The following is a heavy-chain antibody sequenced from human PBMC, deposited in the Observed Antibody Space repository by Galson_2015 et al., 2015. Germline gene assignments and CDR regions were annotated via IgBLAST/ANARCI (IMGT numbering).Heavy chain of an antibody. J-gene: IGHJ6*02. D-gene: IGHD2-2*01. V-gene: IGHV3-23*01. Sequence: SLRLSCAASGFTFSSYAMNWVRQAPGKGLEWVSSISSSGGSTYYADSEKGRFTISRDNSKNTLYLQMNSLRAEDTAVYYCAKAWCTSCQAHYYYYYGMDVWGQGVTATVSS. CDR3: AKAWCTSCQAHYYYYYGMDV. CDR2: ISSSGGST. CDR1: GFTFSSYA.